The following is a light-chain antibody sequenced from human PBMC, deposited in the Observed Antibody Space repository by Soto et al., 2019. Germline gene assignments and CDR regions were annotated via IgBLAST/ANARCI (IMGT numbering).Light chain of an antibody. CDR3: TSYTRDTALV. CDR1: SSDVGTYNY. V-gene: IGLV2-14*01. Sequence: QSALTQPASVSGSPGQSITISCTGTSSDVGTYNYVSLYQHHPGKAPKLIIYEVSNRPSGVSNRFSGSKSGSTASLTISGLQAEDEADYHCTSYTRDTALVFGTGTKVTVL. J-gene: IGLJ1*01. CDR2: EVS.